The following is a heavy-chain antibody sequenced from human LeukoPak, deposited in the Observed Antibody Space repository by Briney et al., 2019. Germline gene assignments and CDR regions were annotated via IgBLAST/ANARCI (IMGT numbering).Heavy chain of an antibody. CDR3: AELGITMIGGV. CDR2: ISGNGGST. V-gene: IGHV3-64*01. J-gene: IGHJ6*04. D-gene: IGHD3-10*02. CDR1: GFTFSSYV. Sequence: GGSLRLSCAASGFTFSSYVMHWVRQAPGKGLEYVSGISGNGGSTYYANSVKGRFTISRDNSKNTLYLQMGSLRAEDTAVYYCAELGITMIGGVWGKGTTVTISS.